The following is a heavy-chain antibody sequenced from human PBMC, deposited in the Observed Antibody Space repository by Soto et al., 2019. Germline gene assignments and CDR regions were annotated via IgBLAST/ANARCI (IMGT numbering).Heavy chain of an antibody. V-gene: IGHV2-26*01. D-gene: IGHD2-15*01. CDR2: IFSNDEK. J-gene: IGHJ6*02. CDR3: ARGLGYCSGGSCYYYGMDV. CDR1: GFSLSNARMG. Sequence: QVTLKESGPVLVKPTETLTLTCTVSGFSLSNARMGVSWIRQPPGKALEWLAHIFSNDEKSYSTSLKSRLTISKDTSKSQVVLTMTNMDPLDTATYYCARGLGYCSGGSCYYYGMDVWGQGTTVTVSS.